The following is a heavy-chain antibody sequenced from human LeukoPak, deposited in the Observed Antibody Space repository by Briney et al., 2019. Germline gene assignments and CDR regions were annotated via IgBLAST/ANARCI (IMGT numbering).Heavy chain of an antibody. CDR1: GGTFSSYT. V-gene: IGHV1-69*02. D-gene: IGHD6-6*01. J-gene: IGHJ4*02. CDR3: ARGGYSSSRPFDY. Sequence: SVKVSCKASGGTFSSYTISWVRQAPGQGLEWMGRIIPILGIANYAQKFQGRVTITAGKSTSTAYMELSSLRSEDTAVYYCARGGYSSSRPFDYWGQGTLVTVSS. CDR2: IIPILGIA.